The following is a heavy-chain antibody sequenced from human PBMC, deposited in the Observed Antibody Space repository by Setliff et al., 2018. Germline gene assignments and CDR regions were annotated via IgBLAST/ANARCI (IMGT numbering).Heavy chain of an antibody. CDR2: IYHTENS. Sequence: PSETLSLTCAVSGASISSDNWWSWVRQPPGEGLEWIGEIYHTENSNYNPSLKSRVTISIDKSNNQFSLKLTSMTAADTAVYYCAKGGGRYHSDSWGQGILVTVSS. J-gene: IGHJ4*02. CDR1: GASISSDNW. CDR3: AKGGGRYHSDS. V-gene: IGHV4-4*02. D-gene: IGHD1-1*01.